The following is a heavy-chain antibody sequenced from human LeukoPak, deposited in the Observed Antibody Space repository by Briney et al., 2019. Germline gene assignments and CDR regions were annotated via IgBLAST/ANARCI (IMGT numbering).Heavy chain of an antibody. V-gene: IGHV1-46*01. Sequence: ASVKVSCKASGYAFTSYYMHWVRQAPGQGLEWMGIINPSGGSTSYAQKFQGRVTMTRDTSTSTVYMELSSLRSEDTAVYYCARERYYYDSSGYSYYFDYWGQGTLVTVSS. CDR1: GYAFTSYY. CDR3: ARERYYYDSSGYSYYFDY. D-gene: IGHD3-22*01. J-gene: IGHJ4*02. CDR2: INPSGGST.